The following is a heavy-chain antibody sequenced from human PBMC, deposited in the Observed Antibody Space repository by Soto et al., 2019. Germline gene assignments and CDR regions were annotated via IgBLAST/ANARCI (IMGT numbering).Heavy chain of an antibody. CDR3: ARVVRADRAYGMDV. CDR1: GGSISSYY. CDR2: IYYGGST. D-gene: IGHD1-26*01. J-gene: IGHJ6*02. Sequence: LSLTCTVSGGSISSYYWSWIRQPPGKGLEWIGYIYYGGSTNYNPSRKSRVTISVDTSKNQFSLKLSSVTAADTAVYYCARVVRADRAYGMDVWGQGTTVTVSS. V-gene: IGHV4-59*01.